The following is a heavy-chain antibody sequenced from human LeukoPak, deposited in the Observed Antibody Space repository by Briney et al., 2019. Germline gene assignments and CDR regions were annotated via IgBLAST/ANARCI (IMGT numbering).Heavy chain of an antibody. Sequence: SVKVSCKASGGTFSSYTISWVRQAPGQGLEWMGRIIPILGIANYAQKFQGRVTITAGKSTSTAYMELSSLRSEDTAVYYCARDVRGYCSSTSCYWFDPWGQGTLVTVSS. CDR1: GGTFSSYT. V-gene: IGHV1-69*04. D-gene: IGHD2-2*01. J-gene: IGHJ5*02. CDR2: IIPILGIA. CDR3: ARDVRGYCSSTSCYWFDP.